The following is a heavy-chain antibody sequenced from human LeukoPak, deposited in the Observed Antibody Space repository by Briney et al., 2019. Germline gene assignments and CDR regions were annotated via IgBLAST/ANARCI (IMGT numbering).Heavy chain of an antibody. CDR1: GYTFTSYY. V-gene: IGHV1-46*01. D-gene: IGHD1-26*01. CDR3: VREITRATTYFDS. Sequence: ASVKVSCKASGYTFTSYYMHWVRQAPGQGLEWMGIINPSGGSTSYAQKFQGRVTMTRDTSTSIVYMELSSLRSEDTAMYYCVREITRATTYFDSWGQGTLVTVSS. J-gene: IGHJ4*02. CDR2: INPSGGST.